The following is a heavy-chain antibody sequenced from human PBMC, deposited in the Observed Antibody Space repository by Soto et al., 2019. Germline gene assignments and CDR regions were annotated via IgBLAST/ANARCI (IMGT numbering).Heavy chain of an antibody. Sequence: SETLSLTCTVSGGSISSSSYYWGWIRQPPGKGLEWIGSIYYSGSTYYNPSHKSRVTISGDTSKNQFSLKLGSVTAADTAVYYCARRPEYCSGGSCYLNWFDPWGQGTLVTVSS. V-gene: IGHV4-39*01. CDR1: GGSISSSSYY. J-gene: IGHJ5*02. CDR2: IYYSGST. CDR3: ARRPEYCSGGSCYLNWFDP. D-gene: IGHD2-15*01.